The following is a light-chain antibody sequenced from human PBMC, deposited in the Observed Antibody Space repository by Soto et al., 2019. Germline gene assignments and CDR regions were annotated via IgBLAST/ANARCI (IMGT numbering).Light chain of an antibody. V-gene: IGKV3-20*01. Sequence: EIVVTQSPGTLSLSPGERATLSCRASQSVSSSYLAWYQQKPGQAPRLLIYGASSRATGIPDRFSGSGSGTDFTLTISRLETEDFAVYYCHQYGSSPYTFGQGTTLEIK. CDR3: HQYGSSPYT. CDR2: GAS. CDR1: QSVSSSY. J-gene: IGKJ2*01.